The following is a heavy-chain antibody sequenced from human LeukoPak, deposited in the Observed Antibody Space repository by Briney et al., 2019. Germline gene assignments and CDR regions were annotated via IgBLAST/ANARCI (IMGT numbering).Heavy chain of an antibody. V-gene: IGHV3-74*01. Sequence: QPGGSLTLLCAASGFTLSSYWMHWVRQAPGKGLVWVSRINSDGRTTTYADSVRGRFTISRDNAKNTLYLQMNSLRAEDTAVYYCAREYSSWFDYWCQGTLVSVSS. CDR2: INSDGRTT. D-gene: IGHD6-19*01. CDR1: GFTLSSYW. CDR3: AREYSSWFDY. J-gene: IGHJ4*02.